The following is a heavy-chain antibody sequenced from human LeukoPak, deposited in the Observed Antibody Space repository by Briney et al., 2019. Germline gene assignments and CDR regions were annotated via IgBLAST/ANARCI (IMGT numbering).Heavy chain of an antibody. Sequence: SETLSLTCTVSGGSISSYYWSWIRQPPGKGLEWIGYIYYSGSTNYNPSLKSRVTISVDTSKNQFSLKLSSVTAADTAAYYCARGVGATLYDFDYWGQGTLVTVSS. D-gene: IGHD1-26*01. CDR2: IYYSGST. CDR3: ARGVGATLYDFDY. V-gene: IGHV4-59*01. CDR1: GGSISSYY. J-gene: IGHJ4*02.